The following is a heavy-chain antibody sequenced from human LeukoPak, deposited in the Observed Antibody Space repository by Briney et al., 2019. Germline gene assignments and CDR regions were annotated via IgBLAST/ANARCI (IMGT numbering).Heavy chain of an antibody. V-gene: IGHV4-38-2*01. D-gene: IGHD6-19*01. CDR3: ARASSGWYAGGYFDY. J-gene: IGHJ4*02. CDR1: GYSISSGYY. CDR2: IYHSGST. Sequence: SETLSLTCAVSGYSISSGYYWGWIRQPPGKGLEWIGSIYHSGSTYYNPSLKSRVTISVDTSKNQYSLKLSSVTAADTAVYYCARASSGWYAGGYFDYWGPGTLVTVSS.